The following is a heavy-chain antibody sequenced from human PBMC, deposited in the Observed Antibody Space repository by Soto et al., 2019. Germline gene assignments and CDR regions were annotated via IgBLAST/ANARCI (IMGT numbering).Heavy chain of an antibody. J-gene: IGHJ3*02. V-gene: IGHV4-59*08. Sequence: PSETQSVTCSVAGGSIRSYDWSWIRQPTGKGLEWIGYIYYSGSTNYNPSLKSRVTISVDTSKNQFSLKLSSVTAADTAVYYCARQRFYGDYGGSEDAFDIWGQGTMVTVSS. D-gene: IGHD4-17*01. CDR3: ARQRFYGDYGGSEDAFDI. CDR2: IYYSGST. CDR1: GGSIRSYD.